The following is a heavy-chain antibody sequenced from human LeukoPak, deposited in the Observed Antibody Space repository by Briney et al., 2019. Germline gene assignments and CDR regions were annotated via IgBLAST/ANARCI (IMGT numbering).Heavy chain of an antibody. CDR2: IYYSGST. CDR1: GGSISSYY. J-gene: IGHJ3*02. Sequence: SETLSLTCTVSGGSISSYYWSWIRQPPGKGLEWIGYIYYSGSTNYNPSLKSRVTISVDTSKNQFSLKLSSVTAADTAVYYCARDPYSYRLETDAFDIWGQGTMVTVSS. CDR3: ARDPYSYRLETDAFDI. V-gene: IGHV4-59*12. D-gene: IGHD5-18*01.